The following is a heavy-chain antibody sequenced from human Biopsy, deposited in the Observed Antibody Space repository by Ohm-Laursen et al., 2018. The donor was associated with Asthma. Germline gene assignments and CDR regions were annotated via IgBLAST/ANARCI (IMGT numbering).Heavy chain of an antibody. CDR3: ARESSVAGSSDFDY. Sequence: SLRLSCTASGFTFSGYALHWVRQAPGRGLEWVAVISYDGSNKYYADSVKGRFTISRDNSKNTLYLQMNSLRAEDTAVYYCARESSVAGSSDFDYWGQGTLVTVSS. CDR1: GFTFSGYA. CDR2: ISYDGSNK. J-gene: IGHJ4*02. D-gene: IGHD6-19*01. V-gene: IGHV3-30*03.